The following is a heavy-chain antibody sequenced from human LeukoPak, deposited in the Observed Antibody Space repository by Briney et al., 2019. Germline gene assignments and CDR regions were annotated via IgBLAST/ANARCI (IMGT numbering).Heavy chain of an antibody. D-gene: IGHD3/OR15-3a*01. CDR3: ARVAAPWDWYYGMDV. Sequence: ASVKVSCKASGYTFTSYDINWVRQATGQGLEWMGWMNPNSGNTGYAQKFQGRVTMTRNTSISAAYMELSSLRSEDTAVYYCARVAAPWDWYYGMDVWGQGTTVTVSS. J-gene: IGHJ6*02. V-gene: IGHV1-8*01. CDR1: GYTFTSYD. CDR2: MNPNSGNT.